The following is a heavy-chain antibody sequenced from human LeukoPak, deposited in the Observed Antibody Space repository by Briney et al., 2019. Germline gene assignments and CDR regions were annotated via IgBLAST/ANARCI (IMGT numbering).Heavy chain of an antibody. CDR3: AKDRLRYFDWLDHFDC. V-gene: IGHV3-23*01. CDR1: GFTFSSYA. D-gene: IGHD3-9*01. J-gene: IGHJ4*02. Sequence: GGSLRLSCAASGFTFSSYAMSWVRQAPGKGLEWVSAISGSGGSTYYADSVKGRFTISRDNSKNTLYLQMNSLRAEDTAVYYCAKDRLRYFDWLDHFDCWGQGTLVTVSS. CDR2: ISGSGGST.